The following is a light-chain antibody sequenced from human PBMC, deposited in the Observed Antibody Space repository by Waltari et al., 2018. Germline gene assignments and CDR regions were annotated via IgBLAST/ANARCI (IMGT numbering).Light chain of an antibody. Sequence: EILMTQSPATLSVSPGERATLSCRACQSVSSTLAWYQQKPGQAPRLLIYDASTRATGIPSRFSGSGSGTEFTLTISSLQSEDFAVYYCQKYSNWYTFGQGTKLEIK. J-gene: IGKJ2*01. CDR1: QSVSST. CDR3: QKYSNWYT. V-gene: IGKV3-15*01. CDR2: DAS.